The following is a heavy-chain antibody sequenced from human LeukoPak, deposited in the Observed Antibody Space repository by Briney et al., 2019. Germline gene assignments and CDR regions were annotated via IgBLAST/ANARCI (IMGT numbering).Heavy chain of an antibody. J-gene: IGHJ4*02. V-gene: IGHV3-30*02. CDR1: GFTFSTYG. Sequence: QPGRSLRLSCAASGFTFSTYGMHWVRQAPGKGLEWVAFIRYDGRNKYYADSVKGRFTISRDNSKNTLCLQMNSLRAEDTAVYYCAKEIWPTVTTPGHTHFDYWGQGTLVTVSS. D-gene: IGHD4-17*01. CDR2: IRYDGRNK. CDR3: AKEIWPTVTTPGHTHFDY.